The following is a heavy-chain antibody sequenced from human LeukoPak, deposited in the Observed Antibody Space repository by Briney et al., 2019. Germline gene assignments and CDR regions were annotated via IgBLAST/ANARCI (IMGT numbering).Heavy chain of an antibody. J-gene: IGHJ6*02. CDR2: ISAYNGNT. CDR1: GYTFTSYG. Sequence: ASVKVSCKASGYTFTSYGISWVRQAPGQGLEWMGWISAYNGNTNYAQKLQGRVTMTTDTSTSTAYMELRSLRSDDTAVYYCARDPLGIVVVTTYGMDVWGQGTTVTVSS. V-gene: IGHV1-18*01. CDR3: ARDPLGIVVVTTYGMDV. D-gene: IGHD2-21*02.